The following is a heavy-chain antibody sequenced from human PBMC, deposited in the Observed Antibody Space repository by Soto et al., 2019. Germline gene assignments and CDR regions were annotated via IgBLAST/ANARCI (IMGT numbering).Heavy chain of an antibody. Sequence: SETLSLTCTVSGGSISSYYWSWIRQPPGKGLEWIGYIYYSGRTNYNPSLKSRVTISVDTSKNQFSLKLSSVTAADTAVYYCARVDVAAAGSFDYWGQGTLVTVSS. CDR1: GGSISSYY. D-gene: IGHD6-13*01. J-gene: IGHJ4*02. CDR3: ARVDVAAAGSFDY. V-gene: IGHV4-59*01. CDR2: IYYSGRT.